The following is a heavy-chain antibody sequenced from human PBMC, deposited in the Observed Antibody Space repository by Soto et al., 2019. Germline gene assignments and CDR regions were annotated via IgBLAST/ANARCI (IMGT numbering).Heavy chain of an antibody. CDR2: IYPGDSDT. Sequence: PGQSLKISYKGSAYSLTTYWIAWVRQMPGKGLEWMGNIYPGDSDTRYSPSFQGQVTISADKSTATAYLQWSSQKASDTAMSYCLRPGNHMFDYWARGSLVTVSS. CDR3: LRPGNHMFDY. CDR1: AYSLTTYW. V-gene: IGHV5-51*01. J-gene: IGHJ4*02. D-gene: IGHD2-21*01.